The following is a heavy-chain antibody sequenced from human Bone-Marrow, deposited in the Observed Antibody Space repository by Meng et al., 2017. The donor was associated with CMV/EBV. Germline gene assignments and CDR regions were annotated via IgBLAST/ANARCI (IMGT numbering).Heavy chain of an antibody. J-gene: IGHJ4*02. D-gene: IGHD1-26*01. Sequence: GSLRLSCTVSGGPISSSSYYWGWIRQPPGKGLEWIGSIYYSGSTYYNPSLKSRVTISVDTSKNQFSLKLSSVTAADTAVYYCARGWELAPFDYWGQGTLVTVSS. CDR2: IYYSGST. CDR3: ARGWELAPFDY. CDR1: GGPISSSSYY. V-gene: IGHV4-39*07.